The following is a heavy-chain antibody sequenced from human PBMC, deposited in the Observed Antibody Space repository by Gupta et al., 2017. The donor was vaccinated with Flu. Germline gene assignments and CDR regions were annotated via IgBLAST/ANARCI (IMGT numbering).Heavy chain of an antibody. CDR3: ARDGEVTGMDV. Sequence: EVHLVGAGGGLVQPGGSLRLSCAASGFTFSTYWMSWARRAPGKGLEWAANKKKNGTEKDEGDLVKGRVNTYREMYKNALYLEIKSARVEDAAVGCWARDGEVTGMDVWGHGTTVTVS. V-gene: IGHV3-7*01. CDR1: GFTFSTYW. D-gene: IGHD3-10*01. J-gene: IGHJ6*02. CDR2: KKKNGTEK.